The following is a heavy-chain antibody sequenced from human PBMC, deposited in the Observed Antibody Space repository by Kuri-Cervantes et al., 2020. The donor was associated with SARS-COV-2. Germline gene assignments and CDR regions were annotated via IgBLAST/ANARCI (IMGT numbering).Heavy chain of an antibody. CDR3: ARDHTRSGDGDYSLG. V-gene: IGHV1-18*01. CDR1: GYTFTSYG. CDR2: ISAYNGNT. D-gene: IGHD4-17*01. J-gene: IGHJ4*02. Sequence: AAVKVSCKASGYTFTSYGISWVRQAPGQGLEWMGWISAYNGNTNYAQKLQGRVTMTTDTSTSTAYMGLRSLRSDDTAVYYCARDHTRSGDGDYSLGWGQGTLVTVSS.